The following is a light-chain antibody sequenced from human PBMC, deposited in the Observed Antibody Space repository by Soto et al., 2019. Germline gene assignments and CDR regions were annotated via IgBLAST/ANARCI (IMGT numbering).Light chain of an antibody. Sequence: DIQMTQSPSTLSASVGDRVTITCRASQTIDSWLAWYQQRPGKPPNLLIYKASTLASGVPSRFSGSGSGTEFTLTINSLQPDDFATYYCQQYETFSGTFGQGTKVDIK. CDR2: KAS. CDR3: QQYETFSGT. J-gene: IGKJ1*01. CDR1: QTIDSW. V-gene: IGKV1-5*03.